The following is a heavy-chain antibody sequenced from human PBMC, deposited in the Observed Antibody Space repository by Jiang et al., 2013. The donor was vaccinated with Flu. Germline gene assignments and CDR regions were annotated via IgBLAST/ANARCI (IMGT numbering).Heavy chain of an antibody. V-gene: IGHV6-1*01. Sequence: QTLSLTCAISGDSVSTNSAAWNWIRQSPSRGLQWLGRTYFRSKWYNDYAVFLKSRISINPDTSKNQLSLQLNSVTPEDTAVYYCARGLDAFDIWGQGTMVTVSS. CDR2: TYFRSKWYN. CDR3: ARGLDAFDI. J-gene: IGHJ3*02. CDR1: GDSVSTNSAA.